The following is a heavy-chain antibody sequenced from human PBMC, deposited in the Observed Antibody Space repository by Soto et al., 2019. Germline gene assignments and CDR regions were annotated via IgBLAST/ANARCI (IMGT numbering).Heavy chain of an antibody. J-gene: IGHJ6*03. CDR2: IWYDGSNK. V-gene: IGHV3-33*01. Sequence: QVQLVESGGGVVQPGRSLRLSCAASGFTFSSYGMHWVRQAPGKGLEWVAVIWYDGSNKYYADSVKGRFTISRDNSKDTLYLQMNSLRAEDTAVYYCASGQGLGDYYFYYMDVWGKGTTVTVSS. D-gene: IGHD6-19*01. CDR3: ASGQGLGDYYFYYMDV. CDR1: GFTFSSYG.